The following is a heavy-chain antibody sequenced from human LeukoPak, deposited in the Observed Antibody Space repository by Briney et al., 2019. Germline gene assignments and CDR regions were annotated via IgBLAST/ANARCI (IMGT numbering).Heavy chain of an antibody. J-gene: IGHJ5*02. CDR1: GFTFSSYE. CDR2: IGISGNTI. V-gene: IGHV3-48*03. D-gene: IGHD3-16*01. CDR3: ARRWGGWFDP. Sequence: PGGSLRLSCAASGFTFSSYEMIWVRQAPGKGLEWVSYIGISGNTIYYADSVKGRFTISRDNARNSLYLQMNSLRAEDTALYYRARRWGGWFDPWGQGTLVTVSS.